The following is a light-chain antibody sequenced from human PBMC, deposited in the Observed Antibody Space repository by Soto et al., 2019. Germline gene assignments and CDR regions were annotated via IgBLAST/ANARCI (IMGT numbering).Light chain of an antibody. CDR2: EVS. Sequence: QSVLTQPASVSGSPGQSITISCTGTSGYIGNFNFVSWYQQHPGKAPKLMIHEVSNRPSGVSDRFSGSKSGNTASLTISGLQAEDEADYYCSSYITTNSRVFGTGTKVTVL. CDR1: SGYIGNFNF. V-gene: IGLV2-14*01. CDR3: SSYITTNSRV. J-gene: IGLJ1*01.